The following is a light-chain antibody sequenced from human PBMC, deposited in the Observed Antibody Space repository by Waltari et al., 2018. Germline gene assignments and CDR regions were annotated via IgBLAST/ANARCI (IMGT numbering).Light chain of an antibody. V-gene: IGLV2-23*02. Sequence: QSALTQPAAVSGSPGQSVTISCTGVSSDIGRYDLVSWYQQHPGNAPKLVISDVNKRPSGVSDRFSGSKSGDTAALTISGLHCEDEADYYCCSYAGNYIWVFGGGTRLTVL. CDR3: CSYAGNYIWV. CDR2: DVN. J-gene: IGLJ3*02. CDR1: SSDIGRYDL.